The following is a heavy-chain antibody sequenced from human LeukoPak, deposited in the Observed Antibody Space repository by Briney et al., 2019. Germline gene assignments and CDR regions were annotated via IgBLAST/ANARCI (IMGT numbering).Heavy chain of an antibody. CDR3: AILDSSGYLRDAFDI. J-gene: IGHJ3*02. D-gene: IGHD3-22*01. V-gene: IGHV4-39*01. CDR1: GGSISSSSYY. Sequence: SETLSLTCTVSGGSISSSSYYWGWIRQPPGKGLGRVGSIYCSGSTYYNPSLKSRVTISVDTSKNHSSLKLSSVTAADTAVYYCAILDSSGYLRDAFDIWGQGTMVTVSS. CDR2: IYCSGST.